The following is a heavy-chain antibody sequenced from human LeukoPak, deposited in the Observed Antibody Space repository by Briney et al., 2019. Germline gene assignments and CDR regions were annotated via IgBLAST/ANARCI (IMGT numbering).Heavy chain of an antibody. Sequence: PSETLSLTCTVSGGSISSYYWSWIRQPAGKGLEWIGRIYTSGSTNYNPSLKSRVTMSVDTSKNQFSLKLSSVTAADTAVYYCARAAPNSGWYSDHFDHWGQGTLVTVSS. CDR3: ARAAPNSGWYSDHFDH. D-gene: IGHD6-19*01. CDR2: IYTSGST. CDR1: GGSISSYY. J-gene: IGHJ4*02. V-gene: IGHV4-4*07.